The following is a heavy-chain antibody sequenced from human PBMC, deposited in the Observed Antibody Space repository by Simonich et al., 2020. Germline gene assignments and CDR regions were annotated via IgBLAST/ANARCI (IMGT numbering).Heavy chain of an antibody. V-gene: IGHV3-21*01. J-gene: IGHJ4*02. D-gene: IGHD3-3*01. CDR2: ISSMSSYI. Sequence: EVQLVESGGGLVKPGGSLRLSCAASGFTFSSYGNTWVRQDPGKGQERCSSISSMSSYIYYADSSKGRFTISRDNAKNALYLQMNSLRAEDTAVDYCARKRFLGWFFDYWGQGTLVTVSS. CDR3: ARKRFLGWFFDY. CDR1: GFTFSSYG.